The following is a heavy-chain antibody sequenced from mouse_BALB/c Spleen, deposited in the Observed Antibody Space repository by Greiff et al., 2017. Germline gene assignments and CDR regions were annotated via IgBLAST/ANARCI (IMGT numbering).Heavy chain of an antibody. Sequence: EVKVVESGGGLVQPGGSLKLSCAASGFTFSSYTMSWVRQTPEKRLEWVAYISNGGGSTYYPDTVKGRFTISRDNAKNTLYLQMSSLKSEDTAMYYCARHWGLLYYAMDYWGQGTSVTVSS. CDR2: ISNGGGST. J-gene: IGHJ4*01. CDR1: GFTFSSYT. D-gene: IGHD2-3*01. V-gene: IGHV5-12-2*01. CDR3: ARHWGLLYYAMDY.